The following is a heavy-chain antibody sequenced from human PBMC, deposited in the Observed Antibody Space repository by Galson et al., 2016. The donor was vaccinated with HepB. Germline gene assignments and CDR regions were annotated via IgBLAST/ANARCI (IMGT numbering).Heavy chain of an antibody. Sequence: SLRLSCAASGFTVSSNYMSWVRQAPGKGLEWVSIIYSGGSTYYADSVKGRFTISRDNSKNTLYLQMTSLRAEDTAVYYCARTLNIGAGGWFDPWGQGTLVTVSS. D-gene: IGHD3-10*01. CDR3: ARTLNIGAGGWFDP. CDR1: GFTVSSNY. J-gene: IGHJ5*02. CDR2: IYSGGST. V-gene: IGHV3-53*01.